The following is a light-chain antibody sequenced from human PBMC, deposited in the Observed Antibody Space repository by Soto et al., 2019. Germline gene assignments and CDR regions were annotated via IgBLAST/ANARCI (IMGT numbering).Light chain of an antibody. CDR1: QSVSNNY. V-gene: IGKV3-20*01. CDR3: QQYNNWPPWT. J-gene: IGKJ1*01. CDR2: GAS. Sequence: IVFTQSPGTLSLSPGERATLSCRASQSVSNNYLAWYQQKPGQAPRLLIYGASSRATGIPDRFSGSGSGTDFTLTISRLEPEDFAVYYCQQYNNWPPWTFGQGTKVDIK.